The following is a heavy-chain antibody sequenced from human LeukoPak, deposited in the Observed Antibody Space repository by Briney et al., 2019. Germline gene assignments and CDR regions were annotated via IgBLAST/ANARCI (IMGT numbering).Heavy chain of an antibody. CDR3: ANYGNSGNYYVNY. Sequence: PGGSLRLSCAASGFTFSGSAMHWVRQASGKGLEWVGRIRTKSNNYATTYGASVKGRFTISRDDSKNTAYLQMNSLKTEDTAVYYCANYGNSGNYYVNYWGQGTLVTVSS. CDR1: GFTFSGSA. D-gene: IGHD3-22*01. J-gene: IGHJ4*02. CDR2: IRTKSNNYAT. V-gene: IGHV3-73*01.